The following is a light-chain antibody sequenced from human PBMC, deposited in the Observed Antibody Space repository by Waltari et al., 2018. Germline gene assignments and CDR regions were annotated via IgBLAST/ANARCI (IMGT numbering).Light chain of an antibody. V-gene: IGKV1-39*01. CDR2: AAS. CDR3: QQSFSSPWT. Sequence: DIQMTQSPSSLSAPVGDTVTVTCRASQNIRTHLNWFHQNPAPAPKLLIYAASTLHRGVPSRFSASASGTDFTLTVTNLQPDDFAVYFCQQSFSSPWTFGQGTRV. J-gene: IGKJ1*01. CDR1: QNIRTH.